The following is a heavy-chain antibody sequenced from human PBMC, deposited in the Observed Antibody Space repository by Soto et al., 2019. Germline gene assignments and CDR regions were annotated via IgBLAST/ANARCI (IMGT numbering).Heavy chain of an antibody. CDR2: INPSGGST. J-gene: IGHJ6*02. CDR3: ARDAWTTVTTFYYYGMDV. V-gene: IGHV1-46*01. CDR1: GYTFTSYY. Sequence: ASVKVSCKASGYTFTSYYMHWVRQAPGQGLEWMGIINPSGGSTSYAQKFQGRVTMTRDTSTSTVYMELSSLRSEDTAVYYCARDAWTTVTTFYYYGMDVWGQGTTVTVSS. D-gene: IGHD4-17*01.